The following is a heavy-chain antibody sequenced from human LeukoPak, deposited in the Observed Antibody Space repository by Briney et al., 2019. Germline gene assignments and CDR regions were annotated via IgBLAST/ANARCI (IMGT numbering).Heavy chain of an antibody. CDR1: GYTFTSYG. CDR2: ISAYNGNT. D-gene: IGHD5-24*01. J-gene: IGHJ4*02. CDR3: ARDPPRGWLQHYSDY. Sequence: GASVKVSCKASGYTFTSYGISWVRQAPGQGLEWMGWISAYNGNTNYAQKLQGRVTMTTDTSTSTAYMELRSLRSDDTAVYYCARDPPRGWLQHYSDYWGQGTLVTVSS. V-gene: IGHV1-18*01.